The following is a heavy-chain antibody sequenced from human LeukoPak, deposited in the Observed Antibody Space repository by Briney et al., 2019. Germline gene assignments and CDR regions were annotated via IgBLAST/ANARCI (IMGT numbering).Heavy chain of an antibody. D-gene: IGHD3-9*01. CDR1: GASISSYY. CDR2: IYYSGST. J-gene: IGHJ6*02. V-gene: IGHV4-59*01. Sequence: SETLSLTCTVSGASISSYYWSWIRQPPGKGLEWIGYIYYSGSTNYNPSLKSRVTISVDTSKNQFSLKLSSVTAADTAVYYCARILLHYDILTGYFPTYGMDVWGQGTTVTVSS. CDR3: ARILLHYDILTGYFPTYGMDV.